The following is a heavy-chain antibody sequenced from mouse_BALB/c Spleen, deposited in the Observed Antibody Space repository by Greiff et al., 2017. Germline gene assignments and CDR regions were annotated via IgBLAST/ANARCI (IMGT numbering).Heavy chain of an antibody. Sequence: DVHLVESGGGLVKPGGSLKLSCAASGFTFSSYAMSWVRQSPEKRLEWVAEISSGGSYTYYPDTVTGRFTISRDNAKNTLYLEMSSLRSEDTAMYYCAREGLRAWFAYWGQGTLVTVSA. J-gene: IGHJ3*01. V-gene: IGHV5-9-4*01. CDR3: AREGLRAWFAY. CDR2: ISSGGSYT. CDR1: GFTFSSYA. D-gene: IGHD2-4*01.